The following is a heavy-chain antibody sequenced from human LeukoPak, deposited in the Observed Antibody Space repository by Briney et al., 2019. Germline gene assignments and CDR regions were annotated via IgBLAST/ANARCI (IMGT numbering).Heavy chain of an antibody. J-gene: IGHJ3*02. Sequence: KPSETLSLTCAVYGGSFSGYYWSWIRQPPGKGLEWIGYIYHSGSTYYNPSLKSRVTISVDRSKNQFSLKLSSVTAADTAVYYCASNYYDSSGYYAFDIWGQGTMVTVSS. CDR2: IYHSGST. CDR3: ASNYYDSSGYYAFDI. V-gene: IGHV4-34*01. D-gene: IGHD3-22*01. CDR1: GGSFSGYY.